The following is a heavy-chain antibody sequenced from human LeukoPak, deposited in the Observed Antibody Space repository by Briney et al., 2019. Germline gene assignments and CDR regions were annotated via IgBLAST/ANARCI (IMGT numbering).Heavy chain of an antibody. D-gene: IGHD3-22*01. Sequence: GGSLRLSCAASGFTFSDYYMSWIRQAPGKGLEWVSYISSSGSTIYYADSVKGRFTISRDNTKNSLYLQMNSLRAEDTAVYYCARDPHYYDSSGYYRFDYWGQGTLVTVSS. J-gene: IGHJ4*02. CDR2: ISSSGSTI. V-gene: IGHV3-11*04. CDR3: ARDPHYYDSSGYYRFDY. CDR1: GFTFSDYY.